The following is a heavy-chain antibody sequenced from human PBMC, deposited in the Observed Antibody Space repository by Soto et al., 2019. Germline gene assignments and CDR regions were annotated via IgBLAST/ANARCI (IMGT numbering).Heavy chain of an antibody. Sequence: QVQLQQWGAGLLKPSETLSLTCAVYGGSFSGYYWSWIHQPPGKGLEWIGEINHSGSTNYNPSLKSRVTISVDTSKNQFSLKLSSVTAADTAVYYCARAGTLLLWFGEMAGFGYWGQGTLVTVSS. CDR2: INHSGST. V-gene: IGHV4-34*01. D-gene: IGHD3-10*01. CDR3: ARAGTLLLWFGEMAGFGY. J-gene: IGHJ4*02. CDR1: GGSFSGYY.